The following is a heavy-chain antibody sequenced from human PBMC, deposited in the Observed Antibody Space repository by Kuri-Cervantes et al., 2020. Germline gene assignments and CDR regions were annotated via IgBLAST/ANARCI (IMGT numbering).Heavy chain of an antibody. CDR2: INSDGSST. V-gene: IGHV3-74*01. CDR1: GFTFSSYR. D-gene: IGHD2-2*01. J-gene: IGHJ6*02. CDR3: AKDIVPAALYGMDV. Sequence: GESLKISCAASGFTFSSYRMHWVRQAPGKGLVWVSRINSDGSSTSYADSVKGRFTISRDNAKNTLYLQMNSLRAEDTAVYYCAKDIVPAALYGMDVWGQGPRSPSP.